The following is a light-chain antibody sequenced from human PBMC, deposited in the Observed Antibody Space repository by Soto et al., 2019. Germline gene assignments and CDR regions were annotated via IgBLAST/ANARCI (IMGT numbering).Light chain of an antibody. V-gene: IGKV1-27*01. J-gene: IGKJ4*01. Sequence: DIQMTQSPSSLSASVGDRVTITCRASQDISNSLAWYQQKPGKVPKVLIYAASILQSGVPARFSGSRSGTDFTLTIRSLQPEDVATYYCQKYNSAPLTFGGGTKVEI. CDR1: QDISNS. CDR3: QKYNSAPLT. CDR2: AAS.